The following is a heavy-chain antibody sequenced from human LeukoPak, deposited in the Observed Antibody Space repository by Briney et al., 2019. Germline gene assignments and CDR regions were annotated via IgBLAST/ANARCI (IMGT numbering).Heavy chain of an antibody. J-gene: IGHJ4*02. Sequence: GGSLRLSCAASGFTVSSNYMSWVRQAPGKGLEWVSVIYSGGSTYYADSVKGRFTISRDNSKNTLYLQMNSLRAEDTAVYYCARDSYYDSSGYYYEDYWGQGTLVTVSS. CDR1: GFTVSSNY. CDR2: IYSGGST. V-gene: IGHV3-53*01. CDR3: ARDSYYDSSGYYYEDY. D-gene: IGHD3-22*01.